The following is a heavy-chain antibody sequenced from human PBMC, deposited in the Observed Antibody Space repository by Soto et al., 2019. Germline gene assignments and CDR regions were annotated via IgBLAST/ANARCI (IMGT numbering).Heavy chain of an antibody. CDR2: IIPIFGTA. V-gene: IGHV1-69*13. Sequence: SVKGSWTAAGDSLSIYAVSWGRQANGQGLEWMGGIIPIFGTANYAQKFQGRVTITADESTSTAYMELSSLRSEDTAVYYCARLVDTAIHNAFDIWGQGTMVTVSS. D-gene: IGHD5-18*01. J-gene: IGHJ3*02. CDR1: GDSLSIYA. CDR3: ARLVDTAIHNAFDI.